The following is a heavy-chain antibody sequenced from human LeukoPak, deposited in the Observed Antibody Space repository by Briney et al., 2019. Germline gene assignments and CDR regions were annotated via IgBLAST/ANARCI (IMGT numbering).Heavy chain of an antibody. V-gene: IGHV3-23*01. Sequence: GGSLRLSCAASGFTFSSYAMNWVRQAPGKGLEWVSVISGSGGSTSYADSVKGRFTISRDNSKNTLYLQMNSLRAEDTAVYYCAKHYHYYYYYGLDVWGQGTTVTVSS. D-gene: IGHD3-10*01. CDR2: ISGSGGST. CDR3: AKHYHYYYYYGLDV. J-gene: IGHJ6*02. CDR1: GFTFSSYA.